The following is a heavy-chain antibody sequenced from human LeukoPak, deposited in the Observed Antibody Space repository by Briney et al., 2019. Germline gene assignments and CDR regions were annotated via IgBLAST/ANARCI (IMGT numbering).Heavy chain of an antibody. D-gene: IGHD2-2*01. CDR3: ARDGVVVVPAPSSFMDV. V-gene: IGHV3-48*03. J-gene: IGHJ6*03. CDR1: GFTFSSYE. Sequence: GGSLRLSCAASGFTFSSYEMNWVRQAPGKGLEWVTYISSSGSTIYYADSVKGRFTISRDNAKNSLYLQMNSLRAEDTAVYYCARDGVVVVPAPSSFMDVWGKGTTVTVSS. CDR2: ISSSGSTI.